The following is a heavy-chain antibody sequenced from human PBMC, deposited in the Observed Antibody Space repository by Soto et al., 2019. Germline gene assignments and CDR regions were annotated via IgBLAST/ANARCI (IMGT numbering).Heavy chain of an antibody. J-gene: IGHJ5*02. CDR1: GGSISSYY. V-gene: IGHV4-59*01. D-gene: IGHD2-15*01. CDR2: IYYRGST. Sequence: PSETLSLTFTVSGGSISSYYWSWIRRPPGKGLGGIGYIYYRGSTNYNPSLKSRVTISVDTSKNQFSLKLSSTTAADTAVYYCARENIVEGWLDPWGQGTLVTVSS. CDR3: ARENIVEGWLDP.